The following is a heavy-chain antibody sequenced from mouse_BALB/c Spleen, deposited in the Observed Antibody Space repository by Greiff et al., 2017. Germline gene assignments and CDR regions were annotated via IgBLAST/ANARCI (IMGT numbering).Heavy chain of an antibody. Sequence: VKMVESGPGLVQPSQSLSITCTVSGFSLTSYGVHWVRQSPGKGLEWLGVIWSGGSTDYNAAFISRLSISKDNSKSQVFFKMNSLQANDTAIYYCASRGYYGSSDYAMDYWGQGTSVTVSS. D-gene: IGHD1-1*01. CDR1: GFSLTSYG. V-gene: IGHV2-2*02. J-gene: IGHJ4*01. CDR3: ASRGYYGSSDYAMDY. CDR2: IWSGGST.